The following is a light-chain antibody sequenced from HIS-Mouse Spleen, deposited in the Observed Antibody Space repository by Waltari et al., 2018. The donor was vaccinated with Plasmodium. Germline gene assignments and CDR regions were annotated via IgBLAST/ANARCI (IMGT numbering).Light chain of an antibody. V-gene: IGKV3-20*01. CDR1: QRVSSSY. J-gene: IGKJ1*01. CDR2: GAS. CDR3: QQYGSSGT. Sequence: IVFTQSPGTLSLSPGGRATLSCRASQRVSSSYLAWYQQKPGQDPRLLIHGASSRATGIPDRFSGSGSGTDFTLTISRLEPEDFAVYYWQQYGSSGTFGQGTKVEIK.